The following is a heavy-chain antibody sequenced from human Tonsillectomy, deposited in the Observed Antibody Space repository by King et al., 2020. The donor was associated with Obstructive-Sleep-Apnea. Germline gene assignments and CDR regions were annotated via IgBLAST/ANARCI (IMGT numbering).Heavy chain of an antibody. D-gene: IGHD3-10*01. V-gene: IGHV2-5*01. Sequence: VTLKESGPTLVKPTQTLTLTCTFSGFSLSTSGVGVGWIRQPPGKALEFLALIYWNDEKHYRPSLNSRVTITKDTSKNQVVLTMTNMDPADTATYYCVHYGPRGANNWFDPWGPGTQVTVSS. CDR1: GFSLSTSGVG. J-gene: IGHJ5*02. CDR2: IYWNDEK. CDR3: VHYGPRGANNWFDP.